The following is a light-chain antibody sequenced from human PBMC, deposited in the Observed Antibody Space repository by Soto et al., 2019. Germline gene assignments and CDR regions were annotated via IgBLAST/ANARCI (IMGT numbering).Light chain of an antibody. CDR3: QQYDNYRA. CDR2: DAS. V-gene: IGKV1-5*01. CDR1: QSISSW. J-gene: IGKJ1*01. Sequence: DIQMTQSPSTLSASVGDRVTITGRASQSISSWLAWYQQKPGKAPKLLIYDASTLESGVPSRFSGSGSGTEFTLAISSLQPDDFATYYCQQYDNYRAFGQGSKVAIK.